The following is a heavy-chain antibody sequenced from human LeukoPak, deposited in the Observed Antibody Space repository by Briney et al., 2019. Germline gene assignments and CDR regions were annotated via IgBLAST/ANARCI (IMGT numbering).Heavy chain of an antibody. J-gene: IGHJ4*02. Sequence: GESLKISCKGSGYSFINYWIGWVRQMPGKGLEWMGTIYPGDSDTRYSPSFQGQVTISADKSISTAYLQWSSLKASDTAMYYCARSGTSRLRLFDYWGQRTLVTVSS. CDR2: IYPGDSDT. D-gene: IGHD3-16*01. CDR1: GYSFINYW. CDR3: ARSGTSRLRLFDY. V-gene: IGHV5-51*01.